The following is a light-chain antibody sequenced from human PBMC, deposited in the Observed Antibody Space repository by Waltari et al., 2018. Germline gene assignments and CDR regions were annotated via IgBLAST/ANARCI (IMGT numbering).Light chain of an antibody. Sequence: DIQMTQSPSTLSASVGDRVTITCRASQSISTWLAWYQQKPGKAPKLLIYKASSLESGVPSRCSGSGSGTEFTLTISSLQPDDFATYFCQQSYRYSYTFGQGTKLEIK. J-gene: IGKJ2*01. CDR3: QQSYRYSYT. CDR2: KAS. V-gene: IGKV1-5*03. CDR1: QSISTW.